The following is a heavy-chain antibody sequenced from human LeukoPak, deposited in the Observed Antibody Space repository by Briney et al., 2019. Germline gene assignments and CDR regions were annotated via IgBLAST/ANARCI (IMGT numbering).Heavy chain of an antibody. CDR2: MNPNSGNT. CDR3: ARRSLYYYDSSGYRPYDY. J-gene: IGHJ4*02. V-gene: IGHV1-8*01. Sequence: GASVKVSCKASGYTFASYDINWVRQATGQGLEWMGWMNPNSGNTGYAQKFQGRVTITRNTSISTAYMELSSLRSEDTAVYYCARRSLYYYDSSGYRPYDYWGQGTLVTVSS. D-gene: IGHD3-22*01. CDR1: GYTFASYD.